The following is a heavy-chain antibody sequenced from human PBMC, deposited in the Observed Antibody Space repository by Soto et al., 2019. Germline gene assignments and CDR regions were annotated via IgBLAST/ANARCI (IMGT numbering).Heavy chain of an antibody. CDR1: GYTFTSYD. D-gene: IGHD3-10*01. CDR3: ARDLGFGLSDY. V-gene: IGHV1-8*01. J-gene: IGHJ4*02. Sequence: ASVKVSCKASGYTFTSYDINWVRQATGQGLEWMGWMNPNSGNTGYAQKFQGRVTMTRNTSASTAYMELSGLRSEDTAVYSCARDLGFGLSDYWGQGTLVTVSS. CDR2: MNPNSGNT.